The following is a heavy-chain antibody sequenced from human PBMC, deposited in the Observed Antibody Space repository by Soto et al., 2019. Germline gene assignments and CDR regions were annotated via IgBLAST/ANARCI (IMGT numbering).Heavy chain of an antibody. CDR1: GGTFSSYA. J-gene: IGHJ6*02. Sequence: SVKVSCKASGGTFSSYAISWVRQAPVQGLEWMGGIIPIFGTANYAQKFQGRVTITADKSTSTAYMELSSLRSEDTAVYYCARITMVRGVGYYYYYGMDVWGQGTTVTVSS. D-gene: IGHD3-10*01. CDR3: ARITMVRGVGYYYYYGMDV. CDR2: IIPIFGTA. V-gene: IGHV1-69*06.